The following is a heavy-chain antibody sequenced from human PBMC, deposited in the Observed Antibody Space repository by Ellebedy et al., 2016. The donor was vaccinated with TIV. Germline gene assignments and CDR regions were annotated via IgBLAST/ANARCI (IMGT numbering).Heavy chain of an antibody. D-gene: IGHD3-10*01. J-gene: IGHJ4*02. CDR2: ISYDGSNK. V-gene: IGHV3-30-3*01. CDR1: GFTFSSYA. CDR3: ARDLRYGSGSYPYYFDY. Sequence: GESLKISXAASGFTFSSYAMHWVRQAPGKGLEWVAVISYDGSNKYYADSVKGRFTISRDNSKNTLYLQMNSLRAEDTAVYYCARDLRYGSGSYPYYFDYWGQGTLVTVSS.